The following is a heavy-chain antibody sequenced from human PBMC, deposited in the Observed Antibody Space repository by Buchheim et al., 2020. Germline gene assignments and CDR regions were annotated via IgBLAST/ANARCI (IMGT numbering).Heavy chain of an antibody. D-gene: IGHD1-1*01. Sequence: EVQLVESGGGLVKPGGSLRLSCAASGFTFSSSTMNWVRQAPGKGLEWVSSISGFSVSIYYAASVKGRFTISRDNAKNSLFLHMYSLRAEDTAVYYCVRGDDRDYWGQGTL. J-gene: IGHJ4*02. CDR3: VRGDDRDY. CDR2: ISGFSVSI. V-gene: IGHV3-21*02. CDR1: GFTFSSST.